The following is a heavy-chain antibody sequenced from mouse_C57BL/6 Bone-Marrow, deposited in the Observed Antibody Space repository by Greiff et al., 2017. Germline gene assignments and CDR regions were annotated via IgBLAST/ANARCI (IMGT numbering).Heavy chain of an antibody. CDR1: GYTFTDYY. V-gene: IGHV1-26*01. J-gene: IGHJ1*03. CDR2: INPNNGGT. CDR3: ARGRGWYFDV. Sequence: VQLQQSGPELVKPGASVKISCKASGYTFTDYYMTWVKQSHGKSLEWIGDINPNNGGTSYNQKFKGKATLTVDKSSSTAYMERRSLTSEDSAVYYCARGRGWYFDVWGTGTTVTVSS.